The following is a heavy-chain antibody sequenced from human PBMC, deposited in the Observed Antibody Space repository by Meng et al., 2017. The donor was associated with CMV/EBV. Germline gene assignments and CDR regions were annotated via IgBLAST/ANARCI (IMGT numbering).Heavy chain of an antibody. V-gene: IGHV4-61*01. Sequence: SETLSLTCTVSGGSVSSGSYYWSWIRQPPGKGLEWIGYIYYSGSTNYNPSLKSRVTISVDTSKNQFSLKLSSVTAADTAVYYCARDRVHYDFWSPSNYYYGMDVWGQGTTVTAP. CDR3: ARDRVHYDFWSPSNYYYGMDV. CDR2: IYYSGST. D-gene: IGHD3-3*01. J-gene: IGHJ6*02. CDR1: GGSVSSGSYY.